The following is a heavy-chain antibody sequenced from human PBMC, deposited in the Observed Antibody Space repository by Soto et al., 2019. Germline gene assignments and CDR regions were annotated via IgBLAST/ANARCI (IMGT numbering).Heavy chain of an antibody. CDR2: IWYDGSNK. Sequence: GGSLRLSCAASGFTFSSYGMHWVRQAPGKGLEWVAVIWYDGSNKYYADSVKGRFTISRNNSKNTLYLQMNSLRAEDTAVYYCARDQTPLGVVVPAASYFDYWGQGTLVTVSS. V-gene: IGHV3-33*01. J-gene: IGHJ4*02. D-gene: IGHD2-2*01. CDR3: ARDQTPLGVVVPAASYFDY. CDR1: GFTFSSYG.